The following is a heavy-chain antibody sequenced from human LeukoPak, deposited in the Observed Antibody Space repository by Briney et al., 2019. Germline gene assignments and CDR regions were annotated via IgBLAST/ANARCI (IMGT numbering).Heavy chain of an antibody. J-gene: IGHJ6*02. CDR3: ARDARRGGGVDV. Sequence: ASVKVSCKVSGYTLTELSLHWVRQAPGKGLEWMGGFDPEDAETIYAQKFQGRVTMTEDTSTDTAYMELRSLRSDDTAVYYCARDARRGGGVDVWGQGTTVTVSS. D-gene: IGHD3-10*01. V-gene: IGHV1-24*01. CDR1: GYTLTELS. CDR2: FDPEDAET.